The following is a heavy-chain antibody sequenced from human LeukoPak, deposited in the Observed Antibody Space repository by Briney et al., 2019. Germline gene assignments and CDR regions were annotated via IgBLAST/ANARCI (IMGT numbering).Heavy chain of an antibody. Sequence: SETLSLTCAVYGGSFSGYYWSWIRQPPGEGLEWIGEINHSGSTNYNPSLKSRVTISVETSKNQFSLKLSSVTAADTAVYYCARASHLIYTSSWHVGTRFDPWGQGTLVTVSS. J-gene: IGHJ5*02. CDR1: GGSFSGYY. CDR3: ARASHLIYTSSWHVGTRFDP. V-gene: IGHV4-34*01. D-gene: IGHD6-13*01. CDR2: INHSGST.